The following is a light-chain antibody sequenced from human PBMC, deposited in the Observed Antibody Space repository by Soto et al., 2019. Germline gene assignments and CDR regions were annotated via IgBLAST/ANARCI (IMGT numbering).Light chain of an antibody. V-gene: IGLV6-57*04. CDR2: EDN. CDR3: QSYDSSNVV. J-gene: IGLJ2*01. Sequence: NFMLTQPHSVSESPGKTVTISCTRSSGSIASNYVQWYQQRPGSAPTTVIYEDNQRPSGVPDRFSGSIDSSSNSAALTISGLMTEDEADYYCQSYDSSNVVFGGGPKVTVL. CDR1: SGSIASNY.